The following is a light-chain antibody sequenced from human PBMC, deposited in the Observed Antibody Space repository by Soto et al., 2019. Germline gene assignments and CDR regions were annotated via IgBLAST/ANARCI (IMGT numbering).Light chain of an antibody. J-gene: IGLJ1*01. CDR3: QSYDSSLSRSV. Sequence: QSVLTQPPSVSGAPGQRVTISCTGSSSNIGAGYDVHWYQQLPGTAPKLLIYGNSNRPSGVPDRFSGSKSGTSASLAITGLQAEDEDDYCCQSYDSSLSRSVFGTGTKVTVL. V-gene: IGLV1-40*01. CDR1: SSNIGAGYD. CDR2: GNS.